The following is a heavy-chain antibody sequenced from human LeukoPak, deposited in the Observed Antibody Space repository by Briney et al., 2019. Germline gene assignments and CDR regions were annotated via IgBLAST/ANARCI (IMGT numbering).Heavy chain of an antibody. J-gene: IGHJ5*02. Sequence: PGGSLRLSCAASGFTFSSYSMNWVRQAPGKGLEWVSYISSSSSTIYYADSVKGRFTISRDNAKNSLYLQMNSLRAEDTAVYYCARDLSYPYYYGSGTTWDWFDPWGQGTLVTVSS. CDR2: ISSSSSTI. D-gene: IGHD3-10*01. V-gene: IGHV3-48*04. CDR3: ARDLSYPYYYGSGTTWDWFDP. CDR1: GFTFSSYS.